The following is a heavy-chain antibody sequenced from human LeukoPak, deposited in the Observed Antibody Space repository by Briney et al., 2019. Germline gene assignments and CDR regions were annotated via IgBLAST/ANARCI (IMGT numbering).Heavy chain of an antibody. CDR1: GFTFSNYA. CDR3: AKGVVAATNAAYYGMDV. J-gene: IGHJ6*02. V-gene: IGHV3-30*18. Sequence: PGGSLRLSCAASGFTFSNYAMHWVRQAPGKGLEWVAVISYDESDKYYADSVKGRFTISRDNSKNTLYLQMNSLRPEDTAMYYCAKGVVAATNAAYYGMDVWGQGTTVTVSS. D-gene: IGHD2-15*01. CDR2: ISYDESDK.